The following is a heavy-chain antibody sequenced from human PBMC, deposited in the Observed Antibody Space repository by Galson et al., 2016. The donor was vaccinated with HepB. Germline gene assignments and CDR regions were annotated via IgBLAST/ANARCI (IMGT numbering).Heavy chain of an antibody. CDR3: TRDGSCWSSN. J-gene: IGHJ4*02. CDR1: GFTFSNNW. D-gene: IGHD6-19*01. Sequence: SLRLSCAASGFTFSNNWMGWVRQGPGKGLEWVANTRQDGGENYYLDSVKGRFTISRDNAKNSLYLEMNSLRAEDTAVYYCTRDGSCWSSNWGQGTLVTVSS. CDR2: TRQDGGEN. V-gene: IGHV3-7*03.